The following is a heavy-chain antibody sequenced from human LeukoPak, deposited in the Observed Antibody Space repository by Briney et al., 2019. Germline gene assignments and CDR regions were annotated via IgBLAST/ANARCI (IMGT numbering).Heavy chain of an antibody. J-gene: IGHJ6*03. D-gene: IGHD3-3*01. V-gene: IGHV1-8*03. CDR2: MNPNSGNT. CDR1: GYTFTSYD. CDR3: ARGHDFWRGYYMDV. Sequence: ASVKVSCKASGYTFTSYDINWVRQATGQGLESMGWMNPNSGNTGYAQKFQGRVTITRNTSISTAYMELSSLRSEDTAVYYCARGHDFWRGYYMDVWGKGTTVTVSS.